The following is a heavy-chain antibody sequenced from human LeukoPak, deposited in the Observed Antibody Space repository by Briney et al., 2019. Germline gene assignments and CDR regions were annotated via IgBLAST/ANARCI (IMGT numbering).Heavy chain of an antibody. CDR3: AKGQLLWFGELSSRDAFDI. CDR2: ISGSGGST. J-gene: IGHJ3*02. Sequence: GGSLRLSCAASGFTFSSYAMSWVRQAPGKGLEWVSAISGSGGSTYYADSVKGRFTISRDNSKNTLYLQMNSLRAEDTAVYYCAKGQLLWFGELSSRDAFDIWGQGTMVTVSS. D-gene: IGHD3-10*01. V-gene: IGHV3-23*01. CDR1: GFTFSSYA.